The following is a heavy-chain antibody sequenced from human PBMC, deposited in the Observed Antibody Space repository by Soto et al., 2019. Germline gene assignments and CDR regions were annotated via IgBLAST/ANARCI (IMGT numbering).Heavy chain of an antibody. D-gene: IGHD6-19*01. CDR1: GGSISSGGYY. Sequence: SETLSLTCTVSGGSISSGGYYWSWIRQHPGKGLEWIGYIYYSGSTYYNPSLKSRVTISVDTSKNQFSLKLSSVTAADTAVYYCARGRGQWLVIDYWGQGTLVTVSS. V-gene: IGHV4-31*03. CDR3: ARGRGQWLVIDY. J-gene: IGHJ4*02. CDR2: IYYSGST.